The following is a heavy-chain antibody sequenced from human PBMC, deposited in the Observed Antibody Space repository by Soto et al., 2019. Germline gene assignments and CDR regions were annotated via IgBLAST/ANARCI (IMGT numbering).Heavy chain of an antibody. D-gene: IGHD3-10*01. J-gene: IGHJ4*02. CDR1: GFTFSSYA. CDR2: ISDSGGST. V-gene: IGHV3-23*01. Sequence: ESLKISCAASGFTFSSYAMSWVRQAPGNGLEWVSCISDSGGSTYYSDSVKGRFTISRDNSKNTLYLQMNSLRAEDTAVYCCAKGTYYYGSAPYYFDYWGQGTLVTVSS. CDR3: AKGTYYYGSAPYYFDY.